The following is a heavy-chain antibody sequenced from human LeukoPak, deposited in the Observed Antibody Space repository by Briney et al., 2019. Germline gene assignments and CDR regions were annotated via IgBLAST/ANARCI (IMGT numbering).Heavy chain of an antibody. D-gene: IGHD3-22*01. CDR3: ARAGVNYDSSGYFPDDAFDI. Sequence: GGSLRLSCAASGFTFSSYSMNWVRQAPGKGLEWVSSISSSSSYIYYADSVKGRFTISRDNAKNSLYLQMHSLRAEDTSVYYCARAGVNYDSSGYFPDDAFDIWGQGTMVTVSS. V-gene: IGHV3-21*01. CDR1: GFTFSSYS. CDR2: ISSSSSYI. J-gene: IGHJ3*02.